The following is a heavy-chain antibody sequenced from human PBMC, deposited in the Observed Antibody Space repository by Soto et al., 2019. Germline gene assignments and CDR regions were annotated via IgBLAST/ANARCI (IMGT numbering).Heavy chain of an antibody. CDR2: IHYSGST. D-gene: IGHD3-9*01. J-gene: IGHJ4*02. V-gene: IGHV4-34*01. CDR1: GGSFSGYY. Sequence: SETLSLTCAVYGGSFSGYYWSWIRQPPGKGLEWIGIIHYSGSTYYNPSLKSRVIISADTSKNQFSLKLTSVTAADTAVYYCARGYDILTGPPNYWGQGTLVTVSS. CDR3: ARGYDILTGPPNY.